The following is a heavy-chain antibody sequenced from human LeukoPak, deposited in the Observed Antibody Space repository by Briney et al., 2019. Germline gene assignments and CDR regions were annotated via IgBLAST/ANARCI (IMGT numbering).Heavy chain of an antibody. CDR1: GFTFSSYW. V-gene: IGHV3-7*01. Sequence: GGSLRLSCAASGFTFSSYWMSWVRQTPGKGLEGVAYIKQDGSERYYVDSVKGRFTISRDNAKNSLYLQMNSLRAEDTAGYYCAKDIQTLDIWGQGTMVSVSS. CDR2: IKQDGSER. J-gene: IGHJ3*02. CDR3: AKDIQTLDI. D-gene: IGHD4-23*01.